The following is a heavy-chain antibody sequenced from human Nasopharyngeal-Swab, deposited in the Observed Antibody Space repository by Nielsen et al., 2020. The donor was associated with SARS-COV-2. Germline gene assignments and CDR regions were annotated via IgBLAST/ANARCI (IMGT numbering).Heavy chain of an antibody. J-gene: IGHJ4*02. V-gene: IGHV1-18*01. CDR2: ISAYNGNT. Sequence: ASAKVSCYASGYTFTSYGISWVRQAPGQGLEWMVWISAYNGNTNYAQKLQGRVTMTTDTSTSTAYMELRSLRSDDTAVYYCARGGGYSYSSGFDYWGQGTLVTVSS. CDR1: GYTFTSYG. D-gene: IGHD5-18*01. CDR3: ARGGGYSYSSGFDY.